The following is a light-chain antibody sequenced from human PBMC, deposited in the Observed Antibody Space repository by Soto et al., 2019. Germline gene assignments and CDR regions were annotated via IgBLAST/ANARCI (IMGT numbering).Light chain of an antibody. V-gene: IGKV3-20*01. CDR2: GAS. CDR1: QSVSSSS. Sequence: IVLTQSPGTLSLSPGERATLSCRASQSVSSSSLAWYQQKPVQAPRLLIYGASSRATGIPDRFSGSGSGTDFTLIISRLEPEDFAVYYCQQYVGSTLTFGGGTKVEIK. CDR3: QQYVGSTLT. J-gene: IGKJ4*01.